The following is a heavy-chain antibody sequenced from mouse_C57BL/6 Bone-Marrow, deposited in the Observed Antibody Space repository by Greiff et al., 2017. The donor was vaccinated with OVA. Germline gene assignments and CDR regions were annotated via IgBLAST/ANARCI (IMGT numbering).Heavy chain of an antibody. D-gene: IGHD4-1*01. J-gene: IGHJ3*01. Sequence: QVQLQQSGPELVKPGASVKISCKASGYTFPDYYINWVKQRPGQGLEWIGWIFPGSGSTYYNEKFTGKATLTVDKSSRTAYMLLSSLTSEDSAVYCCARRGLTGTEGGFAYWGQGTLVTVSA. CDR3: ARRGLTGTEGGFAY. CDR1: GYTFPDYY. CDR2: IFPGSGST. V-gene: IGHV1-75*01.